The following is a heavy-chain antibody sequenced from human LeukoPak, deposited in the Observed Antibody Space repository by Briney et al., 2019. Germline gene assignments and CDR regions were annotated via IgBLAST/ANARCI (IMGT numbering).Heavy chain of an antibody. D-gene: IGHD3-3*01. Sequence: GGSLRLSCAASGCTFSSYWMSWVREAPGKGLEWVANIKQDGSEKYYVDSVKGRFTISRDNAKNSLYLQMNSLRAEDTAVYYCARDIQYYDFWSGYYISDHWGQGTLVTVSS. CDR1: GCTFSSYW. J-gene: IGHJ4*02. CDR2: IKQDGSEK. V-gene: IGHV3-7*01. CDR3: ARDIQYYDFWSGYYISDH.